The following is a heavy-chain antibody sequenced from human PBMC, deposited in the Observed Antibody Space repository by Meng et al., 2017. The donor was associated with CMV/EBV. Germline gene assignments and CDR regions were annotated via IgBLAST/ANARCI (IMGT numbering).Heavy chain of an antibody. CDR3: ARDTMVRGYYYYYYGMDV. CDR2: IIPIFGTA. Sequence: SSVKVSCKASGGTFSSYAISWVRQAPGQGLEWMGGIIPIFGTANYAQKFQGRVTITTDESTSTAYMELSSLRSEDTAVYYCARDTMVRGYYYYYYGMDVWGQGTTVTVSS. CDR1: GGTFSSYA. D-gene: IGHD3-10*01. V-gene: IGHV1-69*05. J-gene: IGHJ6*02.